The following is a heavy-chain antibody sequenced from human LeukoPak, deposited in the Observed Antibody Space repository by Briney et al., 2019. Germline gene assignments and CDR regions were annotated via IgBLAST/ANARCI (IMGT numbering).Heavy chain of an antibody. CDR1: GFTLNAYY. J-gene: IGHJ6*03. CDR2: ISRHGTAI. D-gene: IGHD2-8*02. V-gene: IGHV3-74*01. Sequence: GGSLRLSCAASGFTLNAYYMHWVRQVPGKGLVWVSRISRHGTAIGYADSVKGRFTISRDGAKNTLYLQMDSLTADDAALYYCARECVTGGCYYMDVWGKGTTVTVSS. CDR3: ARECVTGGCYYMDV.